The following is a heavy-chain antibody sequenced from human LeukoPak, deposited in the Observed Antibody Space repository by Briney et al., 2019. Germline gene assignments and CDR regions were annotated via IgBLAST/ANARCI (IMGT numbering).Heavy chain of an antibody. D-gene: IGHD3-10*01. Sequence: GGSLRLSCAASGFIFSSYGMHWVRQAPGKGLEWVAFIRYDGSNKYYADSVKGRFTISRDNSKNTLYLQMNSLRAEDTAVYYCAKDKVHYGSGSYLYYFDYWGQGTLVTVSS. CDR2: IRYDGSNK. J-gene: IGHJ4*02. CDR1: GFIFSSYG. CDR3: AKDKVHYGSGSYLYYFDY. V-gene: IGHV3-30*02.